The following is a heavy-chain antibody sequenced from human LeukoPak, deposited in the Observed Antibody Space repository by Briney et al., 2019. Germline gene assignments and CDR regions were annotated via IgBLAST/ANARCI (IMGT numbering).Heavy chain of an antibody. CDR3: ARIDFWSGHYAFDI. J-gene: IGHJ3*02. V-gene: IGHV4-59*08. CDR1: SGSISSYY. CDR2: VYHGGST. D-gene: IGHD3-3*01. Sequence: SETLSLTCTVSSGSISSYYWSWIRQPPGKGLEWIGSVYHGGSTYYNPSLKSRVTISLDTSKNQFSLKLSSVTVADTAVYYCARIDFWSGHYAFDIWGQGTMVTVSS.